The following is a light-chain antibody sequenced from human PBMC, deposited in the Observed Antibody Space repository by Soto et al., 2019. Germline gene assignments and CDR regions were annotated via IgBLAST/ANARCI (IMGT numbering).Light chain of an antibody. CDR3: QQYGSSPT. CDR2: GAS. Sequence: EIVLTQSPGTLSLSPGERATLACAASQSVSSSYLAWYQQKPGQAPRLLIYGASSRATGIPDRFSGSGSGTDFTLTIRRLEPEDFAVYYCQQYGSSPTCGQGTKVDIK. J-gene: IGKJ1*01. CDR1: QSVSSSY. V-gene: IGKV3-20*01.